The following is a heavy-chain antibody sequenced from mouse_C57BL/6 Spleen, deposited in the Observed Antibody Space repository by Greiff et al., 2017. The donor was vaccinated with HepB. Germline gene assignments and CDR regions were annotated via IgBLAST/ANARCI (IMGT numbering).Heavy chain of an antibody. J-gene: IGHJ1*03. D-gene: IGHD1-2*01. CDR3: ARRDGLYWYFDV. CDR2: IYPGGGYT. Sequence: VQLQQSGAELVRPGTSVKMSCKASGYTFTNYWIGWAKQRPGHGLEWIGDIYPGGGYTNYNEKFKGKATLTADKSSSTAYMQFSSLTSEDAAIYYCARRDGLYWYFDVWGTGTTVTVSS. CDR1: GYTFTNYW. V-gene: IGHV1-63*01.